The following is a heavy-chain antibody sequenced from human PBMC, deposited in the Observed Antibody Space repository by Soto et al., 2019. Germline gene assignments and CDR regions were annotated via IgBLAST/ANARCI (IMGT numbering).Heavy chain of an antibody. CDR3: AKSSVPGSSWSANFDY. J-gene: IGHJ4*02. Sequence: PGGSLRLSCAASGFTFSSYAMSWVRQAPGKGLEWVSAISGSGGSTYYADSVKGRFTISRDNSKNTLYLQMNSLRAEDMAVYYCAKSSVPGSSWSANFDYWGQGTLVTVSS. CDR1: GFTFSSYA. D-gene: IGHD6-13*01. CDR2: ISGSGGST. V-gene: IGHV3-23*01.